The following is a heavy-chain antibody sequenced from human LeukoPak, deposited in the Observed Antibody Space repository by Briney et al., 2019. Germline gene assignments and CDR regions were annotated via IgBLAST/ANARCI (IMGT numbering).Heavy chain of an antibody. Sequence: PGGSLRRSCAASGFTFSDYYMSWIRQAPGKGLEWVSYISSSGSTIYYADSVKGRFTISRDNAKNSLYLQMNSLRAEDTAVYYCASNVEMATADAFDIWGQGTMVTVSS. CDR3: ASNVEMATADAFDI. J-gene: IGHJ3*02. D-gene: IGHD5-24*01. CDR1: GFTFSDYY. CDR2: ISSSGSTI. V-gene: IGHV3-11*01.